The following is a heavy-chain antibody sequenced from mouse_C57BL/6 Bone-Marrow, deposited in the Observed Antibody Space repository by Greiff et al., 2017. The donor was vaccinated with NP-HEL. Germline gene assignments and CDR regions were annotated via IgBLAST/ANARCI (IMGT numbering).Heavy chain of an antibody. CDR2: ISDGGSYT. CDR1: GFTFSSYA. J-gene: IGHJ2*01. D-gene: IGHD1-1*01. Sequence: EVQLVESGGGLVKPGGSLKLSCAASGFTFSSYAMSWVRQTPEKRLEWVATISDGGSYTYYPDNVKGRFTISRDNAKNNLYLQMSHLKSEDTAMYYCARESYWDYFDYWGQGTTLTVSS. CDR3: ARESYWDYFDY. V-gene: IGHV5-4*01.